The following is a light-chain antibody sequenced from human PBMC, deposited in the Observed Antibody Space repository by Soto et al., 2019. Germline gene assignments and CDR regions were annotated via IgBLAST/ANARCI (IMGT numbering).Light chain of an antibody. J-gene: IGKJ2*01. V-gene: IGKV3-20*01. CDR1: QSVSSSY. CDR3: QQYGSSPPHT. Sequence: EIVLTQSPGTLSLSPGERATLSCRASQSVSSSYLAWYQQKPGQAPRLLIYGASSRATGIPDRFSGSGSGTDFTITISRREPEDFAVYYCQQYGSSPPHTFGQGTKLEIK. CDR2: GAS.